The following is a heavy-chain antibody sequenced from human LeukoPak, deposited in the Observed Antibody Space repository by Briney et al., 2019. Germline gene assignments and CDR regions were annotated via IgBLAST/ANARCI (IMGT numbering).Heavy chain of an antibody. V-gene: IGHV3-23*01. CDR3: AKEGIDYDILTGYGSAEYFQH. J-gene: IGHJ1*01. Sequence: GGSLRLSCAASGFTFSTYVMSWVRQAPGKGLEWVSAISGSGGSTYYADFVQGRFTISRDNAKKTLYLQMSSLRVEDTAVYFCAKEGIDYDILTGYGSAEYFQHWGQGTLVTVSS. CDR2: ISGSGGST. CDR1: GFTFSTYV. D-gene: IGHD3-9*01.